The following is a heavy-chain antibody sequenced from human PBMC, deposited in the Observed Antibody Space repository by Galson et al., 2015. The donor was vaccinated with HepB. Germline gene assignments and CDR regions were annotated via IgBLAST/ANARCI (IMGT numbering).Heavy chain of an antibody. CDR2: IDPSDSYT. CDR3: ALNPLRRVTYYYYGMDV. J-gene: IGHJ6*02. Sequence: QSGAEVKKPGESLRISCKGSGYSFTSYWISWVRQMPGKGLEWMGRIDPSDSYTNYSPSFQGHVTISADKSISTAYLQWSSLKASDTAMYYCALNPLRRVTYYYYGMDVWGQGTTVAVSS. V-gene: IGHV5-10-1*01. D-gene: IGHD4-23*01. CDR1: GYSFTSYW.